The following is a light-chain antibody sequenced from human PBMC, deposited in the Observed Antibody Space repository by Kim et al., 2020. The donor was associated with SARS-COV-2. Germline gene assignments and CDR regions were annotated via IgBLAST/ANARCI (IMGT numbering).Light chain of an antibody. CDR2: GAS. J-gene: IGKJ2*01. V-gene: IGKV3-15*01. CDR3: QQYNNRPLA. Sequence: EIVMTQSPATLSVSPGETATRSCRASQSVSSNLAWYQQKPDQAPRLLIYGASTRATGIPARFSGSGSGTEFTLAISSLKSEDFAVYYCQQYNNRPLAFGQGTRLEI. CDR1: QSVSSN.